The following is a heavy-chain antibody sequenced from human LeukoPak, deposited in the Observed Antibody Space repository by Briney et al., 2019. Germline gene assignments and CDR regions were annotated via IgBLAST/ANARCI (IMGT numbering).Heavy chain of an antibody. Sequence: GGSLRLSCTVSGFTFSSNSMSGVRQAPGKGLEGGSFIYSDNTHYSYAVKGRFTISIDNAKNTLYLQINSLIADDTAGYYCASRAGAYSPPYDSWGQGTLVTVSS. CDR2: IYSDNT. CDR1: GFTFSSNS. CDR3: ASRAGAYSPPYDS. V-gene: IGHV3-53*01. J-gene: IGHJ4*02. D-gene: IGHD4/OR15-4a*01.